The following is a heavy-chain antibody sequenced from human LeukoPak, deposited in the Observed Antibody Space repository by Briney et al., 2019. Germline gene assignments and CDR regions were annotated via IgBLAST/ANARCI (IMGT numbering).Heavy chain of an antibody. J-gene: IGHJ4*02. CDR3: AKGTGGYCSGASCYPLDY. CDR1: GFTFSNYW. V-gene: IGHV3-74*01. CDR2: ISIDETST. D-gene: IGHD2-15*01. Sequence: GSLRLSCAASGFTFSNYWMNWVRQAPGKGVLWVARISIDETSTSYADSVRGRFTISRDNAKTTLYPQMDRPIVEDTAVYYCAKGTGGYCSGASCYPLDYWGQGTLVTVSS.